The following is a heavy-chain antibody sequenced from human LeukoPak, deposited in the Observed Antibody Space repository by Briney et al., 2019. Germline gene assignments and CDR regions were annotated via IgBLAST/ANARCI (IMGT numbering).Heavy chain of an antibody. CDR1: GYTFTSYD. V-gene: IGHV1-8*01. D-gene: IGHD2-2*03. CDR2: MNPNSGNT. J-gene: IGHJ4*02. CDR3: ARGLDIVVVPAASPRGGGYGDFDY. Sequence: GASVKVSCKASGYTFTSYDINWVRQATGQGLEWMGWMNPNSGNTGYAQKFQGGVTMTRNTSISTAYMELSSLRSEDTAVYYCARGLDIVVVPAASPRGGGYGDFDYWGQGTLVTVSS.